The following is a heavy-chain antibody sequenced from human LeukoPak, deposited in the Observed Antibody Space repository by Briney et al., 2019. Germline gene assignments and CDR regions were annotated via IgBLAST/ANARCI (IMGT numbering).Heavy chain of an antibody. V-gene: IGHV3-21*01. CDR1: GFTFRSYS. J-gene: IGHJ4*02. Sequence: GGSLRLSCAASGFTFRSYSMNWVRQAPGKGLGWVSSISSSSSYIYYADSVKGRFTISRDNAKNSLYLQMNSLRAEDTAVYYCAGLAVAGTTHDYWGQGTLVTVSS. CDR2: ISSSSSYI. CDR3: AGLAVAGTTHDY. D-gene: IGHD6-19*01.